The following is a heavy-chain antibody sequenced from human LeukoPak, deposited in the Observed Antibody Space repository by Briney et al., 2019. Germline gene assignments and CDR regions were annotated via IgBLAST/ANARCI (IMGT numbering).Heavy chain of an antibody. CDR2: ISYDGSNK. J-gene: IGHJ4*02. CDR3: ARDLSGSYITRPTTFDY. CDR1: GFTFSSYA. V-gene: IGHV3-30-3*01. D-gene: IGHD1-26*01. Sequence: GGSLRLSCAASGFTFSSYAMHWVRQAPGKGLEWVAVISYDGSNKYYADSVKGRFTTSRDNSKNTLYLQMNSPRDEDTAVYYCARDLSGSYITRPTTFDYWGQGTLVTVSS.